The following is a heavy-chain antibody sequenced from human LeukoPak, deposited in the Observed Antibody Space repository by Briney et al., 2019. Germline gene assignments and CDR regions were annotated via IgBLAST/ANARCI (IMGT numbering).Heavy chain of an antibody. V-gene: IGHV4-4*07. Sequence: SETLSLNSTASGGSISNYYWSWIRQPAGKGLEVIGRIYTSGSTNYNPSLKSRVTMSVDTSKNQFSLKLSSVTAADTAAYYCARAYYYVSSGSNIRIDAFDIWGQGTMVTVSS. D-gene: IGHD3-22*01. CDR1: GGSISNYY. CDR2: IYTSGST. J-gene: IGHJ3*02. CDR3: ARAYYYVSSGSNIRIDAFDI.